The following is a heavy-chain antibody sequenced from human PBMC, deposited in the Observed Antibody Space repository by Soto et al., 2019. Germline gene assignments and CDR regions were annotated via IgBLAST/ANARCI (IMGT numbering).Heavy chain of an antibody. Sequence: QVQLRESGPGLVKPSGTLSLTCTVSGGFISSTNWWSWVRQPPRKGLEWIGEISHTGSTNYNPSLKSRVTLSVDKSKNQFSLRLTSVTAADTAVYYCARKEGSGWYNFDYWGQGTLVTVSS. CDR3: ARKEGSGWYNFDY. CDR2: ISHTGST. J-gene: IGHJ4*02. CDR1: GGFISSTNW. V-gene: IGHV4-4*02. D-gene: IGHD6-19*01.